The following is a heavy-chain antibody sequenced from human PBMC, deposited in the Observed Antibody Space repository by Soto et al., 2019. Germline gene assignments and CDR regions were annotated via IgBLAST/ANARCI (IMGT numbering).Heavy chain of an antibody. Sequence: QVQLVQSGAEVRKPGASVKVSCKALGYTFTTYYIHWVRQAPGQGLEWMGIINPSGGSTTYAQSFQGRVTMTRDTSTTTVYMELSSLTSDDTAVYYCARSDFDWLSEARYYFDYWGQGTLITVSS. D-gene: IGHD3-9*01. CDR2: INPSGGST. J-gene: IGHJ4*02. CDR1: GYTFTTYY. CDR3: ARSDFDWLSEARYYFDY. V-gene: IGHV1-46*01.